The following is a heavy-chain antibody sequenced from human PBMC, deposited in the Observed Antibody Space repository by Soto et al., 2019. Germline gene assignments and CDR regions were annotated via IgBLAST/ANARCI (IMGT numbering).Heavy chain of an antibody. D-gene: IGHD2-2*02. Sequence: ASVKVSCKASAYTFTNYGISWVRQAPGQGLEWMGWISAYNGNINYAQKFRGRVTMTTDTSTSSAYLEVRSLRSEDTAVYYCARSHPTRARYQLLYDYYYGMDVWGQGTTVTVSS. CDR1: AYTFTNYG. V-gene: IGHV1-18*01. CDR3: ARSHPTRARYQLLYDYYYGMDV. J-gene: IGHJ6*02. CDR2: ISAYNGNI.